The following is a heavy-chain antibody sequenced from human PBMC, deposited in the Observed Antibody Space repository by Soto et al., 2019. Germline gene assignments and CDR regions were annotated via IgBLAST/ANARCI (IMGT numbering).Heavy chain of an antibody. CDR2: ISAYNGNT. J-gene: IGHJ4*02. V-gene: IGHV1-18*01. Sequence: ASVKVSCKASGYTFTSYGISWVRQAPGQGLEWMGWISAYNGNTNYAQKLQGRVTMTTDTSTSTAYMELRSLRSDDTAVYYCARDTIVVVAARLLDYWGQGXLVTVYS. CDR1: GYTFTSYG. CDR3: ARDTIVVVAARLLDY. D-gene: IGHD2-15*01.